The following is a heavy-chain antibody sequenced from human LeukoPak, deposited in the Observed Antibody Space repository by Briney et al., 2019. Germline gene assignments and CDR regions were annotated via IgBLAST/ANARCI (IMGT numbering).Heavy chain of an antibody. D-gene: IGHD1-26*01. CDR1: GFTFSSYS. CDR2: ISSSSSYI. V-gene: IGHV3-21*01. CDR3: ARASIVGAYYFDY. J-gene: IGHJ4*02. Sequence: GGSLRLSCAASGFTFSSYSMNWVRQSPGKGLEWVSSISSSSSYIYYADSVKGRFTISRDNAKNSLYLQMNSLRAEDTAVYYCARASIVGAYYFDYWGQGTLVTVSS.